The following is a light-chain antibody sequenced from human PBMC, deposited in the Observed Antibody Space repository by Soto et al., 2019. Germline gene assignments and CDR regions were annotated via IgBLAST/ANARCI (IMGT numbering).Light chain of an antibody. J-gene: IGLJ1*01. CDR2: DVS. Sequence: QSALTQPASVSGSPGQSITISCTGTNSDVGAYNYVSWYQHHPGEAPKIIIYDVSDRPSGVSNRFSGSKSGNTASLTISGLQAEDEADYYCSPYTASRTYVFGTGTKVTVL. V-gene: IGLV2-14*01. CDR3: SPYTASRTYV. CDR1: NSDVGAYNY.